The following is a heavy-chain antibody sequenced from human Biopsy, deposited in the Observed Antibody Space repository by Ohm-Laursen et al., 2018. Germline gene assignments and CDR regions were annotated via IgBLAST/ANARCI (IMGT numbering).Heavy chain of an antibody. V-gene: IGHV3-33*01. Sequence: SLRLSCAASGFTFSIYGMHWVRQAPGKGLEWVAVIWYDGSNKYYADSVKGRFTISRDNSKNTLYLQMNSLRAEDTAVYYCTRDTTYYAGTTYYDALDVWGQGTTVTVSS. J-gene: IGHJ3*01. CDR3: TRDTTYYAGTTYYDALDV. CDR2: IWYDGSNK. D-gene: IGHD2/OR15-2a*01. CDR1: GFTFSIYG.